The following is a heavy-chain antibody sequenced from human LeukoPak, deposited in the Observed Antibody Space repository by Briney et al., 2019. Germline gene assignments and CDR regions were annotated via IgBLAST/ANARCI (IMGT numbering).Heavy chain of an antibody. Sequence: GGSLRLSCAASGFTFSSYWMSWVRQAPGKGLEGVANIKQDGSEKYYVDSVKGRFTISRDNAKNSLYLQMNSLRAEDTAVYYCARELGEVGATTDYFDYWGQGTLVTVSS. CDR3: ARELGEVGATTDYFDY. CDR1: GFTFSSYW. D-gene: IGHD1-26*01. V-gene: IGHV3-7*01. J-gene: IGHJ4*02. CDR2: IKQDGSEK.